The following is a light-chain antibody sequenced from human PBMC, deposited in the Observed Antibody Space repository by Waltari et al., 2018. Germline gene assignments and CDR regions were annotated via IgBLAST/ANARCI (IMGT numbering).Light chain of an antibody. Sequence: DIVMTQSPDSLAVSLGERATINCKSSQSVSLSSNNKNYVYWYQQKPGQPPKLLIFLASTRESGVPDRFSGSGSGTDFTLTISSLQAEDVAVYYCQQYHSTTPTFTFGQGTKLEIK. CDR2: LAS. J-gene: IGKJ2*01. V-gene: IGKV4-1*01. CDR1: QSVSLSSNNKNY. CDR3: QQYHSTTPTFT.